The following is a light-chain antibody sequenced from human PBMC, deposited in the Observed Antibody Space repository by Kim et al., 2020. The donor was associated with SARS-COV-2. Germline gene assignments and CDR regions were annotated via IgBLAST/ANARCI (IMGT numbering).Light chain of an antibody. CDR2: GAS. J-gene: IGKJ1*01. V-gene: IGKV3-20*01. CDR3: QQYGSSWWT. Sequence: SPGERAPLSCRASQSVSSSYLAWYQQKPGQAPRLLIYGASSRATGIPDRFSGSGPGTDFTLTISRLEPEDFAVYYCQQYGSSWWTFGQGTKVDIK. CDR1: QSVSSSY.